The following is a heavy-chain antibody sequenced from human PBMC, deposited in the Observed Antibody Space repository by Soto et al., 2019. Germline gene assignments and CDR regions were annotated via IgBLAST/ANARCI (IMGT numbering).Heavy chain of an antibody. CDR1: GFTFSSYG. J-gene: IGHJ4*02. V-gene: IGHV3-33*01. CDR3: ASLGLWFGELPPGDYFDY. D-gene: IGHD3-10*01. Sequence: GGSLRLSCAASGFTFSSYGMHWVRQAPGKGLEWVAVIWYDGSNKYYADSVKGRFTISRDNSKNTLYLQMNSLRAEDTAVYYCASLGLWFGELPPGDYFDYWGQGTLVTVSS. CDR2: IWYDGSNK.